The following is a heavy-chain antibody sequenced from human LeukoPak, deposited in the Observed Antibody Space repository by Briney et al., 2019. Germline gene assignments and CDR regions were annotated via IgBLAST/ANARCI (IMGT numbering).Heavy chain of an antibody. J-gene: IGHJ6*02. CDR3: ARDYTPSLYHYYGMDV. Sequence: GASVKVSCKASGYTFSNYGIRWVRQAPGQGLEWMGWISTYNDNTNYAQKVQGRVTMTTDTSTRTAYMELRSLRSDDTAVYYCARDYTPSLYHYYGMDVWGQGTTVTVSS. CDR1: GYTFSNYG. CDR2: ISTYNDNT. V-gene: IGHV1-18*01.